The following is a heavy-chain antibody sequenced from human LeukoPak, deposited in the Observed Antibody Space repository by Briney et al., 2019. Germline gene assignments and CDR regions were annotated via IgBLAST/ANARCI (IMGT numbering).Heavy chain of an antibody. CDR2: IKSKTDGGTT. CDR1: GFTFSSYA. Sequence: PGGSLRLSCAASGFTFSSYAMSWVRQAPGKGLEWVGRIKSKTDGGTTDYAAPVKGRFTISRDDSKNTLYLQMNSLKTEDTAVYYCTTFTPYYYDSSGYRDAFDIWGQGTMVTVSS. D-gene: IGHD3-22*01. CDR3: TTFTPYYYDSSGYRDAFDI. J-gene: IGHJ3*02. V-gene: IGHV3-15*01.